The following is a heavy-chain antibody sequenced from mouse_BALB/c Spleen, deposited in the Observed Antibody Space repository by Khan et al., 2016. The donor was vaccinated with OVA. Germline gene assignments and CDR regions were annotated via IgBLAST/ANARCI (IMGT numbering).Heavy chain of an antibody. V-gene: IGHV3-2*02. CDR1: GYSITSDYA. CDR2: INYSGST. CDR3: ARDGSRYNYAMDY. J-gene: IGHJ4*01. D-gene: IGHD2-3*01. Sequence: VQLQQSGPGLVNPSQSLSLTCTVTGYSITSDYAWNWIRQFPGNNLEWMGYINYSGSTNYNPALTSRISITRDTSKNQFFLQLNSVTTEDTATYYCARDGSRYNYAMDYWGQGTSVTVAS.